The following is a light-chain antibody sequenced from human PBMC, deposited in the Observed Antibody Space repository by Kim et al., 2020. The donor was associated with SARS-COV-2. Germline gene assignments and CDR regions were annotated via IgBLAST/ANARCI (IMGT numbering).Light chain of an antibody. CDR2: SSN. Sequence: ELTQPPSASGTPGQRVTISCSGSDSNIGSNTVNWYQQLPGTAPKLLIYSSNQRPAGVPDRFSGSKSGTSASLAISGLQSEDEADYYCAAWDDSLNGVVFGGGTQLTVL. V-gene: IGLV1-44*01. CDR1: DSNIGSNT. J-gene: IGLJ2*01. CDR3: AAWDDSLNGVV.